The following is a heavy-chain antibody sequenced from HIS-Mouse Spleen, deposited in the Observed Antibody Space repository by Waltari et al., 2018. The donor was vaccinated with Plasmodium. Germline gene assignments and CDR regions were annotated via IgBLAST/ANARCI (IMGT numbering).Heavy chain of an antibody. CDR1: GCDYSSYW. CDR3: ASSWYWYFDL. J-gene: IGHJ2*01. D-gene: IGHD6-13*01. V-gene: IGHV3-7*01. CDR2: IKQDGSEK. Sequence: EVQLAESGGGLVQPGGSRRRPWAAWGCDYSSYWMSWVRQAPGKGLEWVANIKQDGSEKYYVDSVKGRFTISRDTAKNSLYLQMNSLRAEDTAVYYCASSWYWYFDLWGRGTLVTVSS.